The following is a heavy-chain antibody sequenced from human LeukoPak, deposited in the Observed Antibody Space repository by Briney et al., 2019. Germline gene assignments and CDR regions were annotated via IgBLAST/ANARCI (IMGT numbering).Heavy chain of an antibody. J-gene: IGHJ6*02. Sequence: GESLKISCKGSGYSFTSYWIGWVRQMPGKGLEWMGIIYPGDSDTRYSPSFQGQVTISADKSISTAYLQWSSLKASDTAMYYCATSSVGGNYYYYGMDVWGQGTTVTVSS. V-gene: IGHV5-51*01. CDR2: IYPGDSDT. CDR3: ATSSVGGNYYYYGMDV. D-gene: IGHD1-26*01. CDR1: GYSFTSYW.